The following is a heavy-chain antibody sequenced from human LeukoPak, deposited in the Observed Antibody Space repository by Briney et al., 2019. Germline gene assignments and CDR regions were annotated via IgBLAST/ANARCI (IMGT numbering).Heavy chain of an antibody. D-gene: IGHD2-2*01. CDR3: ARACSSTSCLLPNTYYYYYYMDV. J-gene: IGHJ6*03. Sequence: SETLSLTCTVSGGSISSYYWSWVRQPPGKGLEWIGFVYYTGSTNYSPSLKSRVTISVDTSKNQFSLKLSSVTAADTAVYYCARACSSTSCLLPNTYYYYYYMDVWGKGTTVTISS. V-gene: IGHV4-59*01. CDR1: GGSISSYY. CDR2: VYYTGST.